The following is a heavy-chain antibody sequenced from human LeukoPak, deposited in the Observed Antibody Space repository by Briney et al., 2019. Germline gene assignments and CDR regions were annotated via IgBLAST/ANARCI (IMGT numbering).Heavy chain of an antibody. Sequence: SETLSLTCTVSGGSISSYYWSWIRQPPGKGLEWIGYIYYSGSTNYNPSLKSRVTMSVDTSKNQFSLKLSSVTAADTAVYYCARLGDGYGDPQFWFDPWGQGTLVTVSS. D-gene: IGHD4-17*01. CDR3: ARLGDGYGDPQFWFDP. J-gene: IGHJ5*02. CDR1: GGSISSYY. CDR2: IYYSGST. V-gene: IGHV4-59*12.